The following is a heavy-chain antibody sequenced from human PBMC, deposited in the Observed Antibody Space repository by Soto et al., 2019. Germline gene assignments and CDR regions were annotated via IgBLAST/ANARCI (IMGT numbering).Heavy chain of an antibody. Sequence: TSETLFLTCTVSGGSISSGGYYWSWIRQHPGTGLEWIGHISYSGSTYYNTSLKSRVIISVDTSKTQFFLNLSSVTAADTAVYYCARAWTATDGWANWFDRWGQGTLVTVS. CDR2: ISYSGST. V-gene: IGHV4-31*03. J-gene: IGHJ5*02. D-gene: IGHD6-25*01. CDR1: GGSISSGGYY. CDR3: ARAWTATDGWANWFDR.